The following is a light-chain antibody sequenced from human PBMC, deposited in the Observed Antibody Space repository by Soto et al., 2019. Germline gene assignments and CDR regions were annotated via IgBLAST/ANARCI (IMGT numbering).Light chain of an antibody. CDR3: QQRSNWPRIT. J-gene: IGKJ5*01. V-gene: IGKV3D-11*02. CDR2: DAS. CDR1: QSVSNN. Sequence: EIVMTQSPATLSVSPGERATLSCRASQSVSNNLAWYQQEPGQAPRLLIYDASNRATGIPARFSGSGPGTDFTLTISSLEPEDFAVYYCQQRSNWPRITFGQGTRLEIK.